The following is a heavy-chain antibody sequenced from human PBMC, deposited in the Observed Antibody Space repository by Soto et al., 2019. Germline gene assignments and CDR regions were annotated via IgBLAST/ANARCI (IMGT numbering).Heavy chain of an antibody. D-gene: IGHD4-17*01. J-gene: IGHJ4*02. CDR1: GGSIRSGGYS. CDR2: IYHSGST. Sequence: SETLSLTCAVSGGSIRSGGYSWSWIRQPPGKGLEWIGYIYHSGSTYYNPSLKSRVTISVDRSKNQFSLKLSSVTAADTAVYYCAREGPYGDYFDYWGQGTLVTVSS. V-gene: IGHV4-30-2*01. CDR3: AREGPYGDYFDY.